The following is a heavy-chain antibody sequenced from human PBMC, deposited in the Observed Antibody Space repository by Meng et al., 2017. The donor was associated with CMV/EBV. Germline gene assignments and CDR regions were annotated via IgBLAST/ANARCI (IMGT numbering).Heavy chain of an antibody. V-gene: IGHV3-21*01. CDR3: ARGPNYDFWSGYYGGDY. Sequence: GESLKISCAASGFTFSSYSMNWVRQAPGKGLEWVSSISSSSSYIYYADSVKGRFTISRDNAKNSLYLQMNSLRAEDTAVYYCARGPNYDFWSGYYGGDYWGQGTLVTVSS. CDR2: ISSSSSYI. J-gene: IGHJ4*02. D-gene: IGHD3-3*01. CDR1: GFTFSSYS.